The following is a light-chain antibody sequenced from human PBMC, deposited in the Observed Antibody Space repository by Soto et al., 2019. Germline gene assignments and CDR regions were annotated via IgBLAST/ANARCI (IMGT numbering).Light chain of an antibody. J-gene: IGLJ3*02. CDR2: STN. V-gene: IGLV8-61*01. Sequence: QTVVTQEPSFSVSPGGTITLTCGLTSGSVSTSSYPSWYQQTPGQAPRTLIYSTNTRSSGVPDRFSGSILGNKAALTITGAQADDESDDDCALSLPRGVCEFGGGTKLTVL. CDR3: ALSLPRGVCE. CDR1: SGSVSTSSY.